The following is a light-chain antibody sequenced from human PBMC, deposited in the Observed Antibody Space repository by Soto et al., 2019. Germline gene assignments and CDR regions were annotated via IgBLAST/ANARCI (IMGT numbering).Light chain of an antibody. CDR3: QQRSNLPWT. V-gene: IGKV3-11*01. Sequence: EIVMTQSPATLSVSPGERVTLSCRASQSVSSYLAWYQQKPGQAPRLLIYGASNRATGIPVRFSGSGSGTDYTLTVSSLEPEDFAVYYCQQRSNLPWTFGQGTKVDIK. J-gene: IGKJ1*01. CDR1: QSVSSY. CDR2: GAS.